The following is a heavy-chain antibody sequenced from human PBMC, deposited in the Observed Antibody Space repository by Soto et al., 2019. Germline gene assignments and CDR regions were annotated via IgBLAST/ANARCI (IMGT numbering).Heavy chain of an antibody. J-gene: IGHJ6*03. D-gene: IGHD2-15*01. CDR1: GGSISSGGYY. CDR3: ASESDRRYCSGGSCSRRELNGYYYYMDV. CDR2: IYYSGST. Sequence: SQTLSLTCTVSGGSISSGGYYWSWIRQHPGKGLEWIGYIYYSGSTYYNPSLKSRVTISVGTSKNQFSLKLSSVTAADTAVYYCASESDRRYCSGGSCSRRELNGYYYYMDVWGKGTTVTVSS. V-gene: IGHV4-31*03.